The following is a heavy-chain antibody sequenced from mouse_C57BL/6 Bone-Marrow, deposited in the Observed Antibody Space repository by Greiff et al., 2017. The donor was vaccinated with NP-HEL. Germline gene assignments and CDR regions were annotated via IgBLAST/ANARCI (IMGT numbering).Heavy chain of an antibody. CDR2: IRSKSNNYAT. CDR1: GFSFNTYA. J-gene: IGHJ3*01. V-gene: IGHV10-1*01. Sequence: EVMLVESGGGLVQPKGSLKLSCAASGFSFNTYAMNWVRQAPGKGLEWVARIRSKSNNYATYYADSVKDRFTISRDDSESMLYLQMNNLKTEDTAMYYCVRDGDLAWFAYWGQGTLVTVSA. D-gene: IGHD3-3*01. CDR3: VRDGDLAWFAY.